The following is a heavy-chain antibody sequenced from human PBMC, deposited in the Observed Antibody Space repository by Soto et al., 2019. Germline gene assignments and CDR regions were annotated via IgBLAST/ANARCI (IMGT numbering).Heavy chain of an antibody. CDR2: IYYSGST. CDR1: GGSISSYY. J-gene: IGHJ5*02. V-gene: IGHV4-59*06. CDR3: ARGRTGHNWFDP. D-gene: IGHD1-1*01. Sequence: SETLSLTCTVSGGSISSYYWSWIRQPPGKGLEWIGYIYYSGSTYYNPSLKSRVTISVDTSKNQFSLKLSSVTAADTAVYYCARGRTGHNWFDPWGQGTLVTVSS.